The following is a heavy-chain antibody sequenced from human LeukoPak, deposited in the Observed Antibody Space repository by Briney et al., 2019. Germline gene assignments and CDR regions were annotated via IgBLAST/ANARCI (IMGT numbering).Heavy chain of an antibody. D-gene: IGHD2-15*01. J-gene: IGHJ4*02. Sequence: GGSLRLSCAASGFIFSSYAMTWVRQAPGKGLEWVSTVGSSGISTYYADSVKGRFTISRDNSNNTLYLQMNSLRAEDTAVYYCAKDRSSGGSCYNFWGQGTLVTVSS. CDR1: GFIFSSYA. V-gene: IGHV3-23*01. CDR2: VGSSGIST. CDR3: AKDRSSGGSCYNF.